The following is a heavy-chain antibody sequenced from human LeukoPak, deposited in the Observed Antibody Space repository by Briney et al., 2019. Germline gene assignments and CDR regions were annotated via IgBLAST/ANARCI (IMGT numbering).Heavy chain of an antibody. D-gene: IGHD6-19*01. CDR1: GGTFSSYA. V-gene: IGHV1-69*13. Sequence: GASVKVSCKASGGTFSSYAISWARQAPGQGLEWMGGIIPIFGTANYAQKFQGRVTITADESTSTAYMELSSLRSEDTAVYYCARGYSSGYKYFDYWGQGTLVTVSS. CDR3: ARGYSSGYKYFDY. CDR2: IIPIFGTA. J-gene: IGHJ4*02.